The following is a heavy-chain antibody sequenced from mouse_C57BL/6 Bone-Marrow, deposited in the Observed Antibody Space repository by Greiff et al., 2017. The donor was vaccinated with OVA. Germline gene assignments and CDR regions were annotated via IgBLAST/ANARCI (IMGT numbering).Heavy chain of an antibody. CDR3: ARSRLRRFLYYAMDY. J-gene: IGHJ4*01. Sequence: VQLQQSGPVLVKPGASVKMSCKASGYTFTDYYMNWVKQSHGKSLEWIGVINPYNGGTSYNQKFKGKATLTVDKSSSTAYMELNSLTSEDSAVYYCARSRLRRFLYYAMDYWGQGTSVTVSS. D-gene: IGHD2-4*01. V-gene: IGHV1-19*01. CDR1: GYTFTDYY. CDR2: INPYNGGT.